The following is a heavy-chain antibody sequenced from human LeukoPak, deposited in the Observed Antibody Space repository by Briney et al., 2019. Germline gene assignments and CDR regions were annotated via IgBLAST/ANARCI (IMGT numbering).Heavy chain of an antibody. CDR1: GGTFSIYA. D-gene: IGHD3-22*01. J-gene: IGHJ4*02. CDR2: IIPIFGTA. V-gene: IGHV1-69*13. Sequence: SVTVSCKASGGTFSIYAISWVRQAPGQGLEWMGGIIPIFGTANYAQKFQGRVTITADESTSTAYMELSSLRSEDTAVYYCARDPLPSSGYYSLDYWGQGTLVTVSS. CDR3: ARDPLPSSGYYSLDY.